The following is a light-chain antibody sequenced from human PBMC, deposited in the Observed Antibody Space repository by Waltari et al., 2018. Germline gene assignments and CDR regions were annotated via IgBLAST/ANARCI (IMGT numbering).Light chain of an antibody. V-gene: IGKV3-20*01. CDR3: QQYGSLWT. Sequence: IVLTQSPGTLSLSPGERAPLSCRASQIVSSSYLAWYQQKPGQAPRLLIYDTSSRATGIPDRFSGSGSGTDFTLTISRLEPEDFAVYYCQQYGSLWTFGQGTKVEIK. J-gene: IGKJ1*01. CDR1: QIVSSSY. CDR2: DTS.